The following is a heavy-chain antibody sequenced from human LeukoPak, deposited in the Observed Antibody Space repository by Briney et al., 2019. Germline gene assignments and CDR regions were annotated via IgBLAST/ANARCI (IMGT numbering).Heavy chain of an antibody. CDR1: GGTFSSYT. Sequence: GASVKVSCKASGGTFSSYTISWVRQAPGQGLEWMGRIIPILGIANYAQKFQGGVTITADKSTSTAYMELSSLRSEDTAVYYCARDMGIIAAAAAFDYWGQGTLVTVSS. CDR3: ARDMGIIAAAAAFDY. J-gene: IGHJ4*02. CDR2: IIPILGIA. V-gene: IGHV1-69*04. D-gene: IGHD6-13*01.